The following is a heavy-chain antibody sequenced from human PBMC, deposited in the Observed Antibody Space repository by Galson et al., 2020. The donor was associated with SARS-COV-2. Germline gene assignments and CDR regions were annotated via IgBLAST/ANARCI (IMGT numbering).Heavy chain of an antibody. CDR3: ASYVDTAMVMDY. CDR1: GGSISSGGYY. D-gene: IGHD5-18*01. CDR2: IYYSGST. J-gene: IGHJ4*02. Sequence: ASETLSLTCTVSGGSISSGGYYWSWIRQHPGKGLEWIGYIYYSGSTYYNPSLKSRVTISVDTSKNQFSLKLSSVTAADTAVYYCASYVDTAMVMDYWGQGTLVTVSS. V-gene: IGHV4-31*03.